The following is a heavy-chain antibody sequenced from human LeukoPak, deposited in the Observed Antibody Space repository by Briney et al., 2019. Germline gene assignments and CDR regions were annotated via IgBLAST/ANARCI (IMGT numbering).Heavy chain of an antibody. CDR2: INPNSGGT. J-gene: IGHJ4*02. V-gene: IGHV1-2*02. CDR1: GYTFTGYY. CDR3: ARQLYSSAWYGFFDY. D-gene: IGHD6-19*01. Sequence: ASVKVSCKASGYTFTGYYMHWVRQAPGEGLEWMGWINPNSGGTNYARKFQGRVTMTRDTSNSTAYMELSRLRSDDTAVYYCARQLYSSAWYGFFDYWGQGTLVTVSS.